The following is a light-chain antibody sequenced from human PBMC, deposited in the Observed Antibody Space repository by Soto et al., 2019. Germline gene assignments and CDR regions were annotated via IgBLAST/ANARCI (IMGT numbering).Light chain of an antibody. V-gene: IGKV1-5*03. CDR1: QSISSW. J-gene: IGKJ4*01. CDR2: KAS. CDR3: QQYNSYPLT. Sequence: DIQLTQSPSTLSSSVGDRVTLTCRASQSISSWLAWYQQKPGKAPKLLIYKASSLDSGVPSRFSGSGSGTDFTLTISRLQPDDFATYYCQQYNSYPLTFGGGTKVEIK.